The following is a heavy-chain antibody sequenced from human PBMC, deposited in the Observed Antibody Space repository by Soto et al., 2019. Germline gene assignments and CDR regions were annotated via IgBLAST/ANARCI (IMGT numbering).Heavy chain of an antibody. D-gene: IGHD6-13*01. CDR1: GFTLSTYG. J-gene: IGHJ4*02. V-gene: IGHV3-30*18. CDR2: MSYDGTKE. CDR3: AKEYGSTWIDH. Sequence: QVELVEAGGGVVQPGRSLRLSCAASGFTLSTYGMHWVRQAPGKGLEWVVAMSYDGTKEYYADSVKGRFTISRDNSRNTLFLQLNSLRAEDTAVYYCAKEYGSTWIDHWGQGTLVTVSS.